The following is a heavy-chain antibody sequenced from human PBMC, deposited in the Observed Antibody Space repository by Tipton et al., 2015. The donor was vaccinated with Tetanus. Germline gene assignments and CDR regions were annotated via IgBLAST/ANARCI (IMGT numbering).Heavy chain of an antibody. V-gene: IGHV4-59*02. CDR2: MFYSGGT. CDR1: GASVITYY. D-gene: IGHD1-14*01. CDR3: ARRRGMIHTFDI. Sequence: LRLSCTVSGASVITYYWYWMRQTPGKGLDWLGYMFYSGGTTKYNPSLKSRLSMSLHTSQNQFSLKLNSVTAADTAVYYCARRRGMIHTFDIWGQGTVVTVSS. J-gene: IGHJ3*02.